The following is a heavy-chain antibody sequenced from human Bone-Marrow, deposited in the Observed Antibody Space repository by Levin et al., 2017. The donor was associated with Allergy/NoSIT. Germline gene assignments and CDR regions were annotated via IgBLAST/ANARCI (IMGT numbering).Heavy chain of an antibody. V-gene: IGHV3-30-3*01. D-gene: IGHD5-12*01. J-gene: IGHJ4*02. Sequence: RPGGSLRLSCAASEFIFSAHAMHWVRLAPGTGVEWVATVASDGTYKYNSDSLKGRFTISRDNSKNTLYLQMNSLRTEDTAVYYCARGGGYDYEGKRDHYFDFWGQGTLVTVSS. CDR3: ARGGGYDYEGKRDHYFDF. CDR1: EFIFSAHA. CDR2: VASDGTYK.